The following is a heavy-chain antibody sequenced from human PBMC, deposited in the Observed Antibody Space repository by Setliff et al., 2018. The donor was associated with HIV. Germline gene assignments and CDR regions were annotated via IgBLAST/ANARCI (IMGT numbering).Heavy chain of an antibody. D-gene: IGHD6-19*01. V-gene: IGHV1-2*02. CDR1: GYTFTGYY. CDR2: INPNSGGT. J-gene: IGHJ6*03. Sequence: ASVKVSCKASGYTFTGYYMHWVRQAPGQGLEWMGWINPNSGGTNYAQKFQGRVTMTRDTSISTAYMELSRLRSDDTAVYYCARGDGYTSGWYSSRYMDVWGKGTTVTVSS. CDR3: ARGDGYTSGWYSSRYMDV.